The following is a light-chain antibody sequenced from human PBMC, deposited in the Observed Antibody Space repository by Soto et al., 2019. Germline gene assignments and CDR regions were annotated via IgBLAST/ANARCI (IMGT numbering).Light chain of an antibody. CDR1: QSVSSTY. CDR3: QQYNNWTPWT. CDR2: GTS. Sequence: IMLSPSPATLSLSPGERATLSCKASQSVSSTYLAWYQQQPGQAPRLLMSGTSNRATGTPDRFSGSGSGTDLTLPISSLQSADFAVYYCQQYNNWTPWTFGQGAKVDI. V-gene: IGKV3D-15*01. J-gene: IGKJ1*01.